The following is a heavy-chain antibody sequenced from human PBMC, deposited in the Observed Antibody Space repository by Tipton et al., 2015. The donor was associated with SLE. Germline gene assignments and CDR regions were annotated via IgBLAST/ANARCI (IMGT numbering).Heavy chain of an antibody. J-gene: IGHJ4*02. CDR1: GGSFSGYY. V-gene: IGHV4-34*01. D-gene: IGHD6-13*01. CDR2: INHSGST. Sequence: TLSLTCAVYGGSFSGYYWSWIRRPPGKGLEWIGEINHSGSTNYNPSLKSRVTISVDTSKNRFSLKLSSVTAADTAVYYCARVLFIAAAGTVDYWGQGTLVTVSS. CDR3: ARVLFIAAAGTVDY.